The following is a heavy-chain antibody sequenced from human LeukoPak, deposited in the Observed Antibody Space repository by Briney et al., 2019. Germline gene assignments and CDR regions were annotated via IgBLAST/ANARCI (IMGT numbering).Heavy chain of an antibody. CDR2: ISSSGSTI. CDR3: ARGRKGELIY. D-gene: IGHD3-16*01. CDR1: GFTLGGYE. J-gene: IGHJ4*02. V-gene: IGHV3-48*03. Sequence: GGSLRPSCAASGFTLGGYEMNWVRRAPGKGLEGVSYISSSGSTIYYADSVKGRFTISRDNAKNSLYLQMNSLRAEDTAVYYCARGRKGELIYWGQGTLVTVSS.